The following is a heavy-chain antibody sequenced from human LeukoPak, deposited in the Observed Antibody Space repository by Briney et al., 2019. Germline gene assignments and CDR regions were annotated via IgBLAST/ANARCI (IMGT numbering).Heavy chain of an antibody. J-gene: IGHJ4*02. CDR1: GGSISSGSYY. CDR3: AKIGDAGLGSHDY. Sequence: SETLSLTCTVSGGSISSGSYYWTWIRQPAGKGLEWIGRIYTSGSTNYNPSLNSRVTISLDTSKNQFSLKLSSVTAADTAVYYCAKIGDAGLGSHDYWGQGTLVTISS. CDR2: IYTSGST. D-gene: IGHD3-10*01. V-gene: IGHV4-61*02.